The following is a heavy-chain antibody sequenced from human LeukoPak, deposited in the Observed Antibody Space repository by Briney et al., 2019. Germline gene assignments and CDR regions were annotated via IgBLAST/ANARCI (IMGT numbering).Heavy chain of an antibody. Sequence: KPGGSLRLSCAASGFTFSNAWMSWVRQAPGKGLEWVGRIKSKTDGGTTDYAAPVKGRFTISRDDSKNTLYLQMNSLETEDTAVYYCTTGTYYYDSSGYYWGQGTLVTVSS. J-gene: IGHJ4*02. CDR2: IKSKTDGGTT. V-gene: IGHV3-15*01. CDR1: GFTFSNAW. D-gene: IGHD3-22*01. CDR3: TTGTYYYDSSGYY.